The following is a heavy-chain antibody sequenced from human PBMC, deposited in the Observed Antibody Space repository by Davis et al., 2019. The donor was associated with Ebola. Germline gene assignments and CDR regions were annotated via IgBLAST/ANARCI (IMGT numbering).Heavy chain of an antibody. V-gene: IGHV3-48*02. CDR2: ISSSSSTI. CDR3: ARDIGSITMVRGEYYYYYGMDV. Sequence: GGSLRLSCAASGFTFSSYSMNWVRQAPGKGLEWVSYISSSSSTIYYADSVKGRFTISRDNAKNSLYLQMNSLRDEDTAVYYCARDIGSITMVRGEYYYYYGMDVWGQGTTVTVSS. D-gene: IGHD3-10*01. J-gene: IGHJ6*02. CDR1: GFTFSSYS.